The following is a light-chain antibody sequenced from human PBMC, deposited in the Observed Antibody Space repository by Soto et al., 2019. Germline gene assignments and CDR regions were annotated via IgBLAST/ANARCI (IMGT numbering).Light chain of an antibody. V-gene: IGLV4-69*01. CDR1: SGHSNYA. Sequence: QSVLTQSPSASASLGASVKLTCTLSSGHSNYAIAWHQQQPEKGPRYLMKVNSDGSHNKGGGIPDRFSGSSSGAERYLTISSLQYEDEADYYCQTWGTGFHVFGTGTKLTVL. CDR2: VNSDGSH. CDR3: QTWGTGFHV. J-gene: IGLJ1*01.